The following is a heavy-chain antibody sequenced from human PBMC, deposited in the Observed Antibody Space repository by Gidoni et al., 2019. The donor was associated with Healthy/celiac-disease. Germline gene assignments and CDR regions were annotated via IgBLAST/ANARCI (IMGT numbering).Heavy chain of an antibody. V-gene: IGHV1-3*01. CDR1: GYTFTSYA. CDR2: INPGNGNT. Sequence: QVQLVQSGAEVKKPGASVKVSCKASGYTFTSYAMHWLRQPPGQRLEWEGWINPGNGNTKYSQKFQGRVTITRDTSASTAYMELSSLRSEDTAVYYCARDGSYYYDSSGEYYYYYYGMDVWGQGTTVTVSS. J-gene: IGHJ6*02. CDR3: ARDGSYYYDSSGEYYYYYYGMDV. D-gene: IGHD3-22*01.